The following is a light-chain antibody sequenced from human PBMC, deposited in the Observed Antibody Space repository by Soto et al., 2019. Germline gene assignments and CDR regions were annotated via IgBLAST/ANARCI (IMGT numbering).Light chain of an antibody. V-gene: IGKV1-17*03. CDR3: LQHNSFPFT. CDR2: AAS. J-gene: IGKJ3*01. CDR1: QAISSS. Sequence: DLQMTQSPSAMSASVGDRVIITCRASQAISSSLAWFQQKPGGVPKRLIYAASSLQSGVPSRFSGAGSGTEFTLTISSLQPEDFATYYCLQHNSFPFTFGPGTKVDIK.